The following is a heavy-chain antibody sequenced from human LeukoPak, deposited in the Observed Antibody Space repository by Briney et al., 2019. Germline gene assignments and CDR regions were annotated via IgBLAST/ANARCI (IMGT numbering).Heavy chain of an antibody. D-gene: IGHD7-27*01. Sequence: GGSLRLSCAASGFTFSSYIMNWVRQAPGKGLEWVSSISSSSTYIYYADSVKGRFTISRDNAKNSLYLQMNSLRAEDTAMYFCTRNPGDNFYWGQGTLVTVSS. V-gene: IGHV3-21*01. CDR3: TRNPGDNFY. CDR1: GFTFSSYI. CDR2: ISSSSTYI. J-gene: IGHJ4*02.